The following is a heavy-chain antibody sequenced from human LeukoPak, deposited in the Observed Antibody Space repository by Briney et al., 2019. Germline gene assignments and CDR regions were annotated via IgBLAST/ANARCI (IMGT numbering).Heavy chain of an antibody. CDR2: IFSGSAGST. CDR1: GFTFSSYA. Sequence: GGSLRLSCAASGFTFSSYAMSWVRQAPGKGLEWVSAIFSGSAGSTYYADSVKGRFTISRDNSKNTLYLQMNTLRAEDTAVYYCARGKVGTKRGTFDIWGQGTMVTVSS. D-gene: IGHD1-26*01. J-gene: IGHJ3*02. V-gene: IGHV3-23*01. CDR3: ARGKVGTKRGTFDI.